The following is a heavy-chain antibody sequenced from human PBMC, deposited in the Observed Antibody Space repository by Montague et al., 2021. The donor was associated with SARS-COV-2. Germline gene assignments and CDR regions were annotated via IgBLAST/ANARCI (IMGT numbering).Heavy chain of an antibody. V-gene: IGHV4-34*01. D-gene: IGHD3-9*01. CDR1: GGSLTNHY. J-gene: IGHJ4*02. CDR3: ARVPLHFDGFDY. CDR2: VNQSGRTT. Sequence: SETLSLTCAVYGGSLTNHYWTWVRQPPGNGLEWVGEVNQSGRTTHYNPSLRIRVTISVDRSNNQVSLTLESVTAADTAVYYCARVPLHFDGFDYWGQGSLVTVSS.